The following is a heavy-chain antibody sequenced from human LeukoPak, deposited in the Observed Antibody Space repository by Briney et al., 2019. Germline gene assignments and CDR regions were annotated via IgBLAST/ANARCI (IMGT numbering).Heavy chain of an antibody. CDR1: VFDFRNYY. CDR2: IKYDGTYS. CDR3: TRDEGATVATYRFDF. D-gene: IGHD4-23*01. V-gene: IGHV3-7*01. J-gene: IGHJ4*02. Sequence: GRSVRLSCEASVFDFRNYYMSWVRQAPGKGLEWLANIKYDGTYSNYKDSVKGRLTLSRDNAKNSVYLQMHSLRAEDTAVYDCTRDEGATVATYRFDFWGRGTLVTVSS.